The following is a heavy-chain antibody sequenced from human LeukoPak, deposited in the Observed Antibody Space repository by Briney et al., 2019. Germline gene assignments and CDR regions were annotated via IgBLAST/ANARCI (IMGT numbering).Heavy chain of an antibody. Sequence: GGSLSLSCAASGFIFSSYGMHWVRQAPGKGLEWVATIWYDGGNKYYADSVKGRFTISRDNSKNTLYLQMSSLRAEDTAVYYCARAAGAGSDAFAFWGQGTMVTHCS. V-gene: IGHV3-33*01. J-gene: IGHJ3*01. CDR3: ARAAGAGSDAFAF. CDR2: IWYDGGNK. D-gene: IGHD6-13*01. CDR1: GFIFSSYG.